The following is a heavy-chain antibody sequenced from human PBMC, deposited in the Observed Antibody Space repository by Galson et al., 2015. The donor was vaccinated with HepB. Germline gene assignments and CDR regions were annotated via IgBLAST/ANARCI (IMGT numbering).Heavy chain of an antibody. CDR3: AGVYGTYYKPNFDS. D-gene: IGHD1-26*01. V-gene: IGHV3-74*01. Sequence: SLRLSCAASGFTFSYYWMHWVRQAPGKGLVWVSRINSDGSSAIYADSVRGRFTISRDNAKNTLYLQMDALRAEDTAVYYCAGVYGTYYKPNFDSWGQGTLVTVSS. CDR2: INSDGSSA. CDR1: GFTFSYYW. J-gene: IGHJ4*02.